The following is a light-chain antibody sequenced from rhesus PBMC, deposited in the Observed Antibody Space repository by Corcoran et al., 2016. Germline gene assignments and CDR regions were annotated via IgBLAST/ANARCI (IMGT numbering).Light chain of an antibody. Sequence: DIVMTQTPLSLPVTPGEPASISCRSSQSLLHSDGYTYFDWYLQKPGQSPQLFIYLGSNRASGVPDRLRGGGSGADFKLKSSRVEAVGVWVYYCIQSTRLPFTFGPGTKLDIK. CDR1: QSLLHSDGYTY. CDR2: LGS. J-gene: IGKJ3*01. CDR3: IQSTRLPFT. V-gene: IGKV2-78*01.